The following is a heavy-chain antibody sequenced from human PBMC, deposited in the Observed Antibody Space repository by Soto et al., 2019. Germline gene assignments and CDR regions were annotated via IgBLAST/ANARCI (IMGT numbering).Heavy chain of an antibody. CDR3: ERDAKCYSYGYFPDY. CDR1: GFTFSSYS. V-gene: IGHV3-21*01. CDR2: ISSSSSYI. D-gene: IGHD5-18*01. J-gene: IGHJ4*02. Sequence: EVQLVESGGGLVKPGGSLRLSCAASGFTFSSYSMNWVRQAPGKGLEWVSSISSSSSYIYYADSVKGRFTISRDNAKNSRYLQMNSLRAEDTAVYSCERDAKCYSYGYFPDYWGQGTLVTVSS.